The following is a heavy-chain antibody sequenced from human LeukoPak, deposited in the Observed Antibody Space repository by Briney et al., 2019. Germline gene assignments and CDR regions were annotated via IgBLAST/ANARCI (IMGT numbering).Heavy chain of an antibody. Sequence: ASVKVSCKASGYTFTSYYMHWVRQAPGQGLEWMGIINPSGGSTSHAQKFQGRVTMTRDTPTSTVYMELSSLRSEDTAVYYCARDHYYDSSGYYSPFDYWGQGTLVTVSS. D-gene: IGHD3-22*01. CDR2: INPSGGST. J-gene: IGHJ4*02. CDR3: ARDHYYDSSGYYSPFDY. V-gene: IGHV1-46*03. CDR1: GYTFTSYY.